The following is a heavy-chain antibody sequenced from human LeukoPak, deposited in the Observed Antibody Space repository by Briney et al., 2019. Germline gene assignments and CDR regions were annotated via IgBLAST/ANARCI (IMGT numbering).Heavy chain of an antibody. D-gene: IGHD1-26*01. Sequence: PGGSLRLSCAASGFTFSSYGMHWVRQAPGKGLEWVAVISYDGSNKYYADSVKGRFTISRDNSKNTLYLQMNSLRAEDTAVYYCAKDAEGATDFDYWGQGTLVTVSS. CDR1: GFTFSSYG. V-gene: IGHV3-30*18. J-gene: IGHJ4*02. CDR3: AKDAEGATDFDY. CDR2: ISYDGSNK.